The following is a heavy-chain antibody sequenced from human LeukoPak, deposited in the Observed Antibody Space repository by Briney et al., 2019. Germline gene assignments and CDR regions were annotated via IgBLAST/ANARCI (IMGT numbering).Heavy chain of an antibody. Sequence: GASVKVSCKASGYTLTGSYIHWVRQAPGQGLEWMGWINPNNGDTAYAQKFRGRVTMTRDTSISTVYMELSRLRSDDTAVYYCARDYCSSNNCYRRWFDPWGQGTLVTVSS. CDR3: ARDYCSSNNCYRRWFDP. V-gene: IGHV1-2*02. CDR1: GYTLTGSY. J-gene: IGHJ5*02. CDR2: INPNNGDT. D-gene: IGHD2-2*02.